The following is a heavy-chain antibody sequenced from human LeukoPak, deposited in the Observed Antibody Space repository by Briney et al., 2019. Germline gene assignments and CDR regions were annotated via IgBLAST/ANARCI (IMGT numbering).Heavy chain of an antibody. CDR1: GGSVSSSF. CDR3: ARVGPTDCYGDSHDAFDI. D-gene: IGHD4-17*01. Sequence: SETLSLTCSVSGGSVSSSFWSWIQQPPGKGLEWIGHIYYSGSTNYNPSLKSRVTISVDTSKNHFSLKVTSVTAADTVVYYCARVGPTDCYGDSHDAFDIWGQGTLVAVSS. CDR2: IYYSGST. V-gene: IGHV4-59*02. J-gene: IGHJ3*02.